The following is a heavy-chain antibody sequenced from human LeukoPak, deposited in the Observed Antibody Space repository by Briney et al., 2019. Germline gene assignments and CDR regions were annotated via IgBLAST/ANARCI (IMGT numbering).Heavy chain of an antibody. CDR1: GGSISSYY. D-gene: IGHD2-2*01. V-gene: IGHV4-59*01. Sequence: ETLSLICTVSGGSISSYYWSWIRQPPGKGLEWIGYIYYSGSTNYNPSLKSRVTISVDTSKNQFSLKLSSVTAADTAVYYCARVYCSSTSCYEHYYYYYMDVWGKGTTVTISS. J-gene: IGHJ6*03. CDR2: IYYSGST. CDR3: ARVYCSSTSCYEHYYYYYMDV.